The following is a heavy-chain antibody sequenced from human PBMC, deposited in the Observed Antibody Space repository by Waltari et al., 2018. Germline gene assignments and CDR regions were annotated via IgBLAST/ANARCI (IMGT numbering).Heavy chain of an antibody. D-gene: IGHD6-13*01. CDR1: GGSFSGYY. J-gene: IGHJ6*02. CDR2: INHSGST. Sequence: QVQLQQWGAGLLKPSETLSLTCAVYGGSFSGYYWSWIRKPPGKGLEWIVEINHSGSTNYNPSLKIRVTISVDTSKNQFSLKLSSVTAADTAVYYCARGTAAAGGGYYYYYGMDVWGQGTTVTVSS. CDR3: ARGTAAAGGGYYYYYGMDV. V-gene: IGHV4-34*01.